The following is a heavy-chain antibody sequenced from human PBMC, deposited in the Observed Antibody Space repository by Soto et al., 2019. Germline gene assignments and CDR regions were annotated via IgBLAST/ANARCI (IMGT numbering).Heavy chain of an antibody. V-gene: IGHV3-23*01. CDR1: GFTFSSYA. J-gene: IGHJ5*02. CDR3: AKEGSLTIVEVESRFDP. D-gene: IGHD2-2*01. Sequence: TGGSLRLSCAASGFTFSSYAMGWVRQAPGKGLEWVSTISGSGGSTYYADSVKGRFTISRDNSKNTLYLQMNSLRAEDTAVYYCAKEGSLTIVEVESRFDPWGQGTLVTVSS. CDR2: ISGSGGST.